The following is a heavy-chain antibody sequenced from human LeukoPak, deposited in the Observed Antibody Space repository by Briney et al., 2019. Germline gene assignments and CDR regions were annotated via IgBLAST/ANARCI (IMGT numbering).Heavy chain of an antibody. D-gene: IGHD6-19*01. J-gene: IGHJ5*02. CDR2: ISYSGST. CDR1: GGSINSYY. CDR3: ARDRVVSMAGSRARWFDP. V-gene: IGHV4-59*01. Sequence: SETLSLTCTVSGGSINSYYWSWLRQPPGKGLEWIGYISYSGSTHYNPSLKSRVTISVDTSKNVFSLKLTSVTAADTAVYFCARDRVVSMAGSRARWFDPWGQGTLVTVSS.